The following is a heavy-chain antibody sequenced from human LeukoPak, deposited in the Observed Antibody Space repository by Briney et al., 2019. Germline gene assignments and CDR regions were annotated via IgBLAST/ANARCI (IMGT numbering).Heavy chain of an antibody. D-gene: IGHD3-10*01. CDR2: IYYSGST. CDR1: GGSISSSSYY. J-gene: IGHJ6*03. Sequence: PSETLSLTCTVSGGSISSSSYYWGWIRQPPGKGLEWIGSIYYSGSTYYNPSLKSRVTISVDTSKNQFSLKLSSVTAADTAVYYCAGAGRGGGDYYYYYYMDVWGKGTTVTISS. V-gene: IGHV4-39*01. CDR3: AGAGRGGGDYYYYYYMDV.